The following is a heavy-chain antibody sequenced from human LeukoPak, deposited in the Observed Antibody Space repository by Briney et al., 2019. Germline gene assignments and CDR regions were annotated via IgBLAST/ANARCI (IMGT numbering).Heavy chain of an antibody. Sequence: PSETLCLTCTVSGGSISSYYWSWVRQPPGKGLEWIGYIYYSGSTKYNPSLKSRVTISVDTSKNQFSLKLSSVTAADTAVYYCARVSGIAVAGPGEYFQHWGQGTLVTVSS. V-gene: IGHV4-59*01. D-gene: IGHD6-19*01. J-gene: IGHJ1*01. CDR2: IYYSGST. CDR3: ARVSGIAVAGPGEYFQH. CDR1: GGSISSYY.